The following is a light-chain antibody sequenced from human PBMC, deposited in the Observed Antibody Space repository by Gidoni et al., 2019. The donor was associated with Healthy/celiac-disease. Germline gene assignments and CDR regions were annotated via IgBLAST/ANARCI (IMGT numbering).Light chain of an antibody. CDR3: QQYYSTPQT. Sequence: DIVMTQSPDSLAVSLGERATINCKSSQSVLYSSNNKNYLAWYQQKPGQPPKLLIYWASTRESGVPDRFSGSGSGTDFTLPISSLQAEDVAVYYCQQYYSTPQTFXQXTKVEIK. CDR1: QSVLYSSNNKNY. CDR2: WAS. V-gene: IGKV4-1*01. J-gene: IGKJ1*01.